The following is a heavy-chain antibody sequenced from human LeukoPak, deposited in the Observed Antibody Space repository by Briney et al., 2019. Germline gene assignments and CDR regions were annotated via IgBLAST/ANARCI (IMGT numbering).Heavy chain of an antibody. CDR1: GFTVSSNY. V-gene: IGHV3-53*01. D-gene: IGHD2-21*02. CDR3: ARGPAYCGGDCSPGAFDI. J-gene: IGHJ3*02. CDR2: IYSGGST. Sequence: GGSLRLSCAASGFTVSSNYMSWVRQAPGKGLEWVSVIYSGGSTYYADSVKGRFTISRDNSKNTLYLQMNSLRAEDTAVYYCARGPAYCGGDCSPGAFDIWGQGTMVTVSS.